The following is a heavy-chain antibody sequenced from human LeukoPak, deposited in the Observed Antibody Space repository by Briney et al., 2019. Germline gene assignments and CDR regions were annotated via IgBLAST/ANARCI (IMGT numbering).Heavy chain of an antibody. J-gene: IGHJ4*02. CDR2: ISSSGNII. CDR3: ARCKRGGYNDY. Sequence: SGGSLRLSCAASGFTFSSYEMNWVRQAPGKGLEWVSYISSSGNIIYYADSLKGRFTISRDNAKNSLYLQMNSLSAEDTGVYYCARCKRGGYNDYRGQGTLVTVSS. D-gene: IGHD5-24*01. V-gene: IGHV3-48*03. CDR1: GFTFSSYE.